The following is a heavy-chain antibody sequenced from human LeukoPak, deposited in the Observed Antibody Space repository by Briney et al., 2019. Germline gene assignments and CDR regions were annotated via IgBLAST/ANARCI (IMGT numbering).Heavy chain of an antibody. D-gene: IGHD3-10*02. CDR3: AELGITMIGGV. J-gene: IGHJ6*04. CDR2: IGYGGAAS. V-gene: IGHV3-23*01. CDR1: GFTLSSYE. Sequence: GGSLRLSCTVSGFTLSSYEMTWFRQAPGKGLEWVSSIGYGGAASHYADSVKGRFTISRDNAKNSLYLQMNSLRAEDTAVYYCAELGITMIGGVWGKGTTVTISS.